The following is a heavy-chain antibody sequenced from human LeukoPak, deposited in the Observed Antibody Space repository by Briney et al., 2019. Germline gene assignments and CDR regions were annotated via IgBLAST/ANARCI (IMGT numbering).Heavy chain of an antibody. CDR3: ARDPLHNYYDSSGYYPENYYFDY. Sequence: AVTVSFKASGGTFSIYSISWVRQAPGQGLEWMGRIIPILGIANYAQKFQGRVTITADKSTSTAYMQLSSLRSEDTAVYYCARDPLHNYYDSSGYYPENYYFDYWGQGNLVTVSS. J-gene: IGHJ4*02. D-gene: IGHD3-22*01. CDR2: IIPILGIA. CDR1: GGTFSIYS. V-gene: IGHV1-69*04.